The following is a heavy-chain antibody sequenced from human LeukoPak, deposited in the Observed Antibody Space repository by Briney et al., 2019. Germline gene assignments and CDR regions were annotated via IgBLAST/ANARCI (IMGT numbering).Heavy chain of an antibody. Sequence: GGSLRLSCAASGFTFSSYSMNWVRQAPGKGLEWVSSISSSSSYIYYADSVKGRFTISRDNAKNSLYLQMNSLRAEDTAVYYCARGLWPGVLYFDLWGRGTLVTVSS. CDR2: ISSSSSYI. J-gene: IGHJ2*01. CDR3: ARGLWPGVLYFDL. V-gene: IGHV3-21*01. D-gene: IGHD2-21*01. CDR1: GFTFSSYS.